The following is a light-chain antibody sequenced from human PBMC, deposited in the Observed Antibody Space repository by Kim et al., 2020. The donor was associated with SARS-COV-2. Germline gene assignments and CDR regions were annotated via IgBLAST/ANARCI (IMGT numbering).Light chain of an antibody. V-gene: IGKV1-27*01. CDR2: AAS. CDR3: QKYNGAPWT. CDR1: QGISKD. Sequence: ASVGDRVTITCRARQGISKDLAWYQQKPGNAPKLLIFAASALQSGVPTRFSGSGSGTDFTLTISSLQPEDVATYYCQKYNGAPWTFGQGTKVDIK. J-gene: IGKJ1*01.